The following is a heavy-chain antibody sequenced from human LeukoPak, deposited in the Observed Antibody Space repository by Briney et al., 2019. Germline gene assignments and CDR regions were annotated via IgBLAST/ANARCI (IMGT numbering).Heavy chain of an antibody. V-gene: IGHV3-23*01. CDR1: GFTFSSYA. D-gene: IGHD5-12*01. Sequence: GGSLRLSCAASGFTFSSYAMSWVRQAPGKGLEWVSVISGSGASTFYADSVKGRFTMSRDISKNTLFLQMNSLRAEDTAIYYCAKGAYDYIEIAYFDSWGQGTLVTVSS. CDR2: ISGSGAST. CDR3: AKGAYDYIEIAYFDS. J-gene: IGHJ4*02.